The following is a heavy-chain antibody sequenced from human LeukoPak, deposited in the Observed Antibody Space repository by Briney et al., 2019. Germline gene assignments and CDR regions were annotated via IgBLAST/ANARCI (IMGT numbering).Heavy chain of an antibody. CDR2: INSDGSST. CDR1: GFTFPRYA. CDR3: ARVRRAVAEADY. V-gene: IGHV3-74*01. D-gene: IGHD6-19*01. J-gene: IGHJ4*02. Sequence: GGSQRLSCVASGFTFPRYAMNWVRQAPGQGLEWVSGINSDGSSTSYAVSVKGRFTISRDNAKNTLYLQMNSLRAEDTAVYYCARVRRAVAEADYWGQGTLVTVSS.